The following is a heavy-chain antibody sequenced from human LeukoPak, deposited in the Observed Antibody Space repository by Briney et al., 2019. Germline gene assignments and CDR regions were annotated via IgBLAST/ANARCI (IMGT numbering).Heavy chain of an antibody. D-gene: IGHD2-2*02. CDR2: FDPEDGET. CDR3: ATDRIVVVPAAISPLEY. Sequence: ASVKVSCKVSGYTLTELSMHWVRQAPGKGLEWMGGFDPEDGETIYAQKFQGRVTMTEDTSTDTAYMELSSLRSEDTAVYYCATDRIVVVPAAISPLEYWGQGTLVTVSS. J-gene: IGHJ4*02. CDR1: GYTLTELS. V-gene: IGHV1-24*01.